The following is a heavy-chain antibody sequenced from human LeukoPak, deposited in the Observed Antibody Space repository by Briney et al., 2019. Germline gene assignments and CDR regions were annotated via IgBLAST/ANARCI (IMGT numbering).Heavy chain of an antibody. CDR2: ISYDGSNK. V-gene: IGHV3-30*03. CDR3: ARERNTGRDDAFDI. J-gene: IGHJ3*02. D-gene: IGHD2-8*02. Sequence: PGGSLRLSCAASGFTFSNYGMHWVRQAPGKGLEWLAVISYDGSNKYYADSVKGRFTISRDNSKNTLYLQMNSLRAEDTAVYYCARERNTGRDDAFDIWGQGTMVTVSS. CDR1: GFTFSNYG.